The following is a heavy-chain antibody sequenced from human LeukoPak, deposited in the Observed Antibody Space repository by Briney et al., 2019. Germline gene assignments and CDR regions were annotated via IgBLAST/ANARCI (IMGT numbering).Heavy chain of an antibody. D-gene: IGHD3-3*01. CDR3: ARDIGSWSGYYDAFDI. CDR1: GFAVSSNY. Sequence: GALRLSCAASGFAVSSNYMSWVRRAPGKGVEWGSVIYSGGRTNYANTVKGGFTISRDNDKKTMYLHMNSLRAEDTAVYYCARDIGSWSGYYDAFDIWGQGTMVTVSS. J-gene: IGHJ3*02. V-gene: IGHV3-53*01. CDR2: IYSGGRT.